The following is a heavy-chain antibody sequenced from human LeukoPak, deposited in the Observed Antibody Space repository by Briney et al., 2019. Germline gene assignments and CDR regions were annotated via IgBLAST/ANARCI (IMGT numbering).Heavy chain of an antibody. CDR1: GFSVSSYY. CDR3: TRGQSCCGPECYSD. D-gene: IGHD2-2*02. J-gene: IGHJ4*02. V-gene: IGHV3-66*01. Sequence: GGSLGLSWSGSGFSVSSYYMSWGRQPPGKGLEWVWVIYSGGGRYYGASMNGRFTISSDNSNNTVFLQMHSLRVEDTAMYYCTRGQSCCGPECYSDWGQGTLVTVSS. CDR2: IYSGGGR.